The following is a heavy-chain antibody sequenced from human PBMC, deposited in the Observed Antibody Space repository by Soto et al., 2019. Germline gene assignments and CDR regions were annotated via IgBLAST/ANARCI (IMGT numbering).Heavy chain of an antibody. CDR1: GFTFSSYG. J-gene: IGHJ3*02. CDR2: ISYDGSNK. V-gene: IGHV3-30*18. CDR3: AKGGTRLRGAFDI. D-gene: IGHD1-1*01. Sequence: GGSLRLSCAASGFTFSSYGMHWVRQAPGKGLEWVAVISYDGSNKYYADSVKGRFTISRDNSKNTLYLQMNSLRAEDTAVYYCAKGGTRLRGAFDIWGQGTMVTVSS.